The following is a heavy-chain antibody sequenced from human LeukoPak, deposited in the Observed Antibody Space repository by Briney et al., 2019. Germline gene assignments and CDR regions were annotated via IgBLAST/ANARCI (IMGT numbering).Heavy chain of an antibody. D-gene: IGHD1-1*01. CDR2: IKQDGSEK. Sequence: GGSLRLFCAASGFTFSSYWMSWVRQAPGKGLEWVDNIKQDGSEKYYVDSVKGRFTISRDNAENSLYLQMNSLRAEDAAVYYCARGHTPGYYYYMDVWGKGTTVTIS. J-gene: IGHJ6*03. V-gene: IGHV3-7*03. CDR3: ARGHTPGYYYYMDV. CDR1: GFTFSSYW.